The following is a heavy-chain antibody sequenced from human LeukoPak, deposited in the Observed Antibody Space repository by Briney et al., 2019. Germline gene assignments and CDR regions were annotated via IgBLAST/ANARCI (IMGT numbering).Heavy chain of an antibody. V-gene: IGHV3-30*02. J-gene: IGHJ4*02. CDR1: RFTFSIYG. CDR3: AKVDGYNVGY. Sequence: GGPLRLSCAASRFTFSIYGMHWVRQAPGKGLEWVAFIRYDGSNKQYADSVKGRFTISRDNSKNTLYLQMNSLRAEDTAVYYCAKVDGYNVGYWGQGTLVTVSS. CDR2: IRYDGSNK. D-gene: IGHD5-24*01.